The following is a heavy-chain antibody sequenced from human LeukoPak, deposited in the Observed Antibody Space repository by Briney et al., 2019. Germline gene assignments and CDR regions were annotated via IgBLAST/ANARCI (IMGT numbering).Heavy chain of an antibody. CDR3: ARGIYGSGSYPQNWFDP. CDR1: GFTFSSYW. V-gene: IGHV3-21*01. CDR2: ISSSSSYI. Sequence: GGSLRLSCAVSGFTFSSYWMNWVRQAPGKGLEWVSSISSSSSYIYYADSVKGRFTISRDNAKNSLYLQMNSLRAEDTAVYYCARGIYGSGSYPQNWFDPWGQGTLVTVSS. D-gene: IGHD3-10*01. J-gene: IGHJ5*02.